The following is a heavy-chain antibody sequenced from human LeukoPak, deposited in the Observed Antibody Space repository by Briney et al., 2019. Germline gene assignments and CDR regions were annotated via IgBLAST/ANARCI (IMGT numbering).Heavy chain of an antibody. J-gene: IGHJ4*02. D-gene: IGHD2-15*01. Sequence: GGSLRLSCAASGFTFSSYGMHWVRQAPGKGLEWVAVIWYDGSNKYYADSVKGRFIISRDNSKNTLYLQMNSLRAEDTAVYYCAKGSLVAALGGSWGQGTLVTVSS. CDR3: AKGSLVAALGGS. CDR1: GFTFSSYG. V-gene: IGHV3-33*06. CDR2: IWYDGSNK.